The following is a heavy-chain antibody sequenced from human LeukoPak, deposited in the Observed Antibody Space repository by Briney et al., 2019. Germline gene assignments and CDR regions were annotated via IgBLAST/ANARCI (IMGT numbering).Heavy chain of an antibody. CDR1: GFTFSSYA. D-gene: IGHD3-9*01. Sequence: TGGSLRLSCAASGFTFSSYAMHWVRQAPGKGLEWVAVISYDGSNKYYADSVKGRFTISRDNSKNTLYLQMNSLRVDDTAMYYCTRGYDISDYWGQGTVVTVSS. J-gene: IGHJ4*02. CDR3: TRGYDISDY. CDR2: ISYDGSNK. V-gene: IGHV3-30-3*01.